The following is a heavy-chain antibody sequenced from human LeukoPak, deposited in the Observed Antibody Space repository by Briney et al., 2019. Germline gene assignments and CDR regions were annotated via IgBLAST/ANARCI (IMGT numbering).Heavy chain of an antibody. Sequence: GGSLRLSCAASGFTFSSYAMSWVRQAPGKGLEWVSAISGSGGSTYYADSVKGRFTISRDNSKNTLYLQMNSLRAEDAATYYCAKLGYCSSTNCYPRWFDPWGQGTLVTVSS. CDR3: AKLGYCSSTNCYPRWFDP. D-gene: IGHD2-2*03. J-gene: IGHJ5*02. CDR2: ISGSGGST. V-gene: IGHV3-23*01. CDR1: GFTFSSYA.